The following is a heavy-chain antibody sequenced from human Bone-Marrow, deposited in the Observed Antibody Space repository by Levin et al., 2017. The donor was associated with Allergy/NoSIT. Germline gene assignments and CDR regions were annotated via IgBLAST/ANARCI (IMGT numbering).Heavy chain of an antibody. CDR2: ISYDGSDK. J-gene: IGHJ4*02. D-gene: IGHD6-13*01. CDR3: AKVYASSWYAVDY. Sequence: GGSLRLSCAASGFAFSSYGMHWVRQAPGKGLEWVALISYDGSDKYYADSVKGRFTISRDNSKNTLYLQMNSLRGDDTAVYYCAKVYASSWYAVDYWGQGTLVTVSS. CDR1: GFAFSSYG. V-gene: IGHV3-30*18.